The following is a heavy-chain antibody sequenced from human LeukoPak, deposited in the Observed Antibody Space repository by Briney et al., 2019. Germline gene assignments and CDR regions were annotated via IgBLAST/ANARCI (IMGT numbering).Heavy chain of an antibody. Sequence: GGSLRLSCAASGFTVSSNYMSWVRQAPGKGLEWVSVIYSSDSTYYADSVKGRFTISRDNSKNILYLQMNSLRAEDTAVYYCARGKWNYPFDYWGQGTLVTVSS. CDR2: IYSSDST. D-gene: IGHD1-7*01. CDR3: ARGKWNYPFDY. J-gene: IGHJ4*02. CDR1: GFTVSSNY. V-gene: IGHV3-53*01.